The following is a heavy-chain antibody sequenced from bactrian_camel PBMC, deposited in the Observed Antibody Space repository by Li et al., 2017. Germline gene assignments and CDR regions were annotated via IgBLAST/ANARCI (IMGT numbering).Heavy chain of an antibody. Sequence: HVQLVESGGGSVQSGGSLRLSCAVSGDTSSRYCMGWFRQAPGKEREGVAAIDSDGTTTYKDSVKGRFTISQDNAKNTLYLQMNSLKPEDTAMYYCASLRRPPFYVRGFCPALKSRYNTWGQGTQVTVS. V-gene: IGHV3S53*01. D-gene: IGHD2*01. CDR2: IDSDGTT. CDR1: GDTSSRYC. J-gene: IGHJ6*01. CDR3: ASLRRPPFYVRGFCPALKSRYNT.